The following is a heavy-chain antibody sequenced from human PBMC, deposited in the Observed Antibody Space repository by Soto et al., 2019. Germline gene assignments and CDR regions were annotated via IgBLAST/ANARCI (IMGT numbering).Heavy chain of an antibody. CDR1: GFTFSSYS. D-gene: IGHD2-2*01. J-gene: IGHJ4*02. V-gene: IGHV3-21*04. Sequence: PGGSLRLSCAASGFTFSSYSMNWVRQAPGKGLEWVSSISSSSSYIYYADSVKGRFTISRDNSKNTLYLQMNSLRAEDTAVYYCAKDPPPRYCSSTSCYFDYWGQGTLVTVSS. CDR3: AKDPPPRYCSSTSCYFDY. CDR2: ISSSSSYI.